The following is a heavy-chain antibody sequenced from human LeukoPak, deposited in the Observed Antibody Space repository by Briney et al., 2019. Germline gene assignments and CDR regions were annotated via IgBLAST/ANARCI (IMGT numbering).Heavy chain of an antibody. Sequence: SETLSLTCAVYGGSFSGYYWSWIRQPPGKGLEWIGEINHSGSTNYNPSLKSRVTISVDTSKNQSSLKLSSVTAADTAVYYCARGLEDCSGGSCYFSPFDYWGQGTLVTVSS. CDR2: INHSGST. D-gene: IGHD2-15*01. V-gene: IGHV4-34*01. CDR1: GGSFSGYY. J-gene: IGHJ4*02. CDR3: ARGLEDCSGGSCYFSPFDY.